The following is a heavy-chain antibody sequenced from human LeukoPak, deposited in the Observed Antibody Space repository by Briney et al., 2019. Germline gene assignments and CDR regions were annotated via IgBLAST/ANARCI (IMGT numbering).Heavy chain of an antibody. Sequence: GASVKVSCKVSGYPLSELSIHWVRQTPGKGLEWMGGFDPEDGETVYAQNFLGRVTMTEDTSTDTAHLEVTSLRSEDAAVYYCATTTVQYGFFSGLNFWGQGTLVIVSS. D-gene: IGHD3-3*01. V-gene: IGHV1-24*01. CDR1: GYPLSELS. CDR2: FDPEDGET. J-gene: IGHJ4*02. CDR3: ATTTVQYGFFSGLNF.